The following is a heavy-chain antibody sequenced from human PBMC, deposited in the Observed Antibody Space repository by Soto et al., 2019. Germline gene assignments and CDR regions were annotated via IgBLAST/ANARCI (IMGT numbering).Heavy chain of an antibody. J-gene: IGHJ4*02. Sequence: GGSLRLSCAASGFTLSNAWINWVRQAPGKGLEWVGRIKSKTDGGTTDYAAPVKGRFTISRDDSKNTLYLQMNSLKTEDTAVYYCTTDPVTMIVVVPSSGWGQGTLVTVSS. CDR1: GFTLSNAW. CDR2: IKSKTDGGTT. V-gene: IGHV3-15*07. CDR3: TTDPVTMIVVVPSSG. D-gene: IGHD3-22*01.